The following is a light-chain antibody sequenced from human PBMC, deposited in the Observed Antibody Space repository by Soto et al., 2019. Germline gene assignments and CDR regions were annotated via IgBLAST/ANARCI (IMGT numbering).Light chain of an antibody. CDR2: DDN. Sequence: QSVMTQPPSVSAAPGQKVTISCSGSSSNIGGNSVSWYQQLPGTAPKLLIYDDNKRPSGIPDRFSGSKSGTSATLGITGFQTGDEADYYCSSYAGSSTLVFGGGTKLTVL. J-gene: IGLJ3*02. CDR1: SSNIGGNS. V-gene: IGLV1-51*01. CDR3: SSYAGSSTLV.